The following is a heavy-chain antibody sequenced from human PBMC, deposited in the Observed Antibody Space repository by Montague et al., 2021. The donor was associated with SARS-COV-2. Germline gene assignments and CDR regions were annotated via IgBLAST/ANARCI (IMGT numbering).Heavy chain of an antibody. CDR3: ARHYSATLPAVY. J-gene: IGHJ4*02. V-gene: IGHV4-59*08. D-gene: IGHD2-15*01. Sequence: SETLSLTCAVSGGSISSFYWSWFRQPPGKGLEWIGDISYSGRTNYNPSPTSRGTMSVDTSKNQFSLKVKSVTAADTAVYYCARHYSATLPAVYWGQGTLVTVSS. CDR2: ISYSGRT. CDR1: GGSISSFY.